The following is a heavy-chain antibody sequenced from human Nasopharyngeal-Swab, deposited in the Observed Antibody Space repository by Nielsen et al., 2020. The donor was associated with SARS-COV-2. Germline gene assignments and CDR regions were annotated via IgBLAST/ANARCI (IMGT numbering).Heavy chain of an antibody. Sequence: ASVKVSCKASGYTFTNYALNWARQAPGQGLEWMGWINTNTGNPTYAQGFTGRFVFSLDTSVGTAYLQISGLKSEDTAVYRCAREGDASVPGTLFDYWGQGTLVTVSS. CDR1: GYTFTNYA. J-gene: IGHJ4*02. CDR2: INTNTGNP. V-gene: IGHV7-4-1*02. CDR3: AREGDASVPGTLFDY. D-gene: IGHD6-19*01.